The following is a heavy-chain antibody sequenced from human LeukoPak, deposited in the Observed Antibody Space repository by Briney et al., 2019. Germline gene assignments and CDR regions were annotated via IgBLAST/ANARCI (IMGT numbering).Heavy chain of an antibody. V-gene: IGHV3-30*18. CDR2: ISNDGSEK. Sequence: GGSLRLSCAASGFSFTSSAIYWVRQPPGKGLEWLALISNDGSEKYCVDSVTGRFTLFRDNSKNTFYLQMNSLRAEDTAVYYCAKVAAAGLAWVDYWGQGTLVTVSS. J-gene: IGHJ4*02. CDR1: GFSFTSSA. CDR3: AKVAAAGLAWVDY. D-gene: IGHD6-13*01.